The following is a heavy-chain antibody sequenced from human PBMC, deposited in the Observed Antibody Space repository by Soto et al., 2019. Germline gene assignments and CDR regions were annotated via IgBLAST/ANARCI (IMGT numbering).Heavy chain of an antibody. CDR2: IYYSGST. V-gene: IGHV4-39*07. J-gene: IGHJ4*02. CDR3: ARATSHYASGRYEGGYYYFDY. Sequence: LSLTCTVSGGSISSSSYYWGWIRQAPGKGLEWIGRIYYSGSTYYNPSLKSRITIFVDTSENQFSLKLSSVTAADTSVYYCARATSHYASGRYEGGYYYFDYWGQGTLVTVSS. D-gene: IGHD3-10*01. CDR1: GGSISSSSYY.